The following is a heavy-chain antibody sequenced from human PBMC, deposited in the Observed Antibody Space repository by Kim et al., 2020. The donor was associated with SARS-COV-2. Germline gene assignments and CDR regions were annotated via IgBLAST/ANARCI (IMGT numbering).Heavy chain of an antibody. J-gene: IGHJ4*02. V-gene: IGHV1-3*01. CDR3: ARDMNPTVYDY. D-gene: IGHD4-4*01. Sequence: KDSQKFQGRVTITRDASANTAYMDLSSLTSEDTAIYYCARDMNPTVYDYWGQGTLVTVSS.